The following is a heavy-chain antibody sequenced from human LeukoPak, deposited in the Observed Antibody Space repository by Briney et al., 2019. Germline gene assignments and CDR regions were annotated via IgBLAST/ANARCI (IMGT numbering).Heavy chain of an antibody. D-gene: IGHD5-12*01. Sequence: PGGSLRLSCAASGFTFSSYSMNWVRQAPGKGLEWVSYISSSSSTIYYADSVKDRFTISRDNAKNSLYLQMNSLRAEDTAAYYCARDPYSGYDYSDYWGQGTLVTVSS. CDR1: GFTFSSYS. CDR2: ISSSSSTI. J-gene: IGHJ4*02. CDR3: ARDPYSGYDYSDY. V-gene: IGHV3-48*01.